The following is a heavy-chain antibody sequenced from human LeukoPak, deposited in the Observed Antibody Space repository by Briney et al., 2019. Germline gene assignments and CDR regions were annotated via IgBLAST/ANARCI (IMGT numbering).Heavy chain of an antibody. CDR1: GGSISSYY. D-gene: IGHD6-6*01. CDR3: AREPQVLAARHPFDY. V-gene: IGHV4-59*01. CDR2: IYYSGST. J-gene: IGHJ4*02. Sequence: SETLSLTCTVSGGSISSYYWGWIRQPPGKGLEWIAYIYYSGSTNYNPSLKSRVTISVDTSKNQFSLKLSSVTAADTAVYYCAREPQVLAARHPFDYWGQGTLVTVSS.